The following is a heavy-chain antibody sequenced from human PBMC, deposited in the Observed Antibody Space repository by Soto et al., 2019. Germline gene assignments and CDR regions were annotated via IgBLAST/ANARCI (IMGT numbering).Heavy chain of an antibody. CDR2: IWYDGSNK. Sequence: QVQLVESGGGVVQPGRSLRLSCAASGFTFSSYGMHWVRQAPGKGLEWVAVIWYDGSNKYYADYVKGRFTISRDNSKNTLYLQMNSLRAEDTAVYYCARGGRTNGMDVWGQGTTVTVSS. J-gene: IGHJ6*02. CDR3: ARGGRTNGMDV. V-gene: IGHV3-33*01. D-gene: IGHD3-16*01. CDR1: GFTFSSYG.